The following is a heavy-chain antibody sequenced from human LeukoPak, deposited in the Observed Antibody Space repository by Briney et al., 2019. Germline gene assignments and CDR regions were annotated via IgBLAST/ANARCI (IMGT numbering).Heavy chain of an antibody. CDR1: GFTFSSYE. J-gene: IGHJ6*03. D-gene: IGHD1-26*01. Sequence: GGSLRLSCAASGFTFSSYEMNWVRQAPGKGLERVSYISSSGSTTYYADSVKGRFTISRDNAKNSLYLQMNSLRAEDTAVYYCARDPRNYYYMDVWGKGTTVTVSS. V-gene: IGHV3-48*03. CDR2: ISSSGSTT. CDR3: ARDPRNYYYMDV.